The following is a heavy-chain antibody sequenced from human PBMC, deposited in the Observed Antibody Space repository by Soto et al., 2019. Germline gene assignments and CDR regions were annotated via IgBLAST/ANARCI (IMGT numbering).Heavy chain of an antibody. Sequence: SETLSLTCTVSGGSISSSSYYWGWIRQPPGKGLEWIGSIFYSGSTNYNPSLKSRVTISVDTSKNQFSLKLSSVTAADTAVYYCARRWGYSFDYWRQGTLVNVSS. CDR3: ARRWGYSFDY. J-gene: IGHJ4*02. V-gene: IGHV4-39*07. D-gene: IGHD3-22*01. CDR2: IFYSGST. CDR1: GGSISSSSYY.